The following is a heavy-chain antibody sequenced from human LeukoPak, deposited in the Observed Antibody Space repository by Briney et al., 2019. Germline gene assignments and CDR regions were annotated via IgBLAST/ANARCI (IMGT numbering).Heavy chain of an antibody. J-gene: IGHJ4*02. CDR3: ARDQKYCGGDCYSGLGY. CDR2: IIPIFGTA. V-gene: IGHV1-69*05. D-gene: IGHD2-21*02. CDR1: GGTFSSYA. Sequence: ASVKVSCKASGGTFSSYAISWVRQALGQGLEWMGGIIPIFGTANYAQKFQGRVTITTDESTSTAYMELSSLRSEDTAVYYCARDQKYCGGDCYSGLGYWGQGTLVTVSS.